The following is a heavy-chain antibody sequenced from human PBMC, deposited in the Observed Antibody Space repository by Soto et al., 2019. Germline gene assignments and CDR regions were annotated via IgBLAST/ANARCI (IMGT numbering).Heavy chain of an antibody. Sequence: SGPTLVNPTQTLTLTCTFSGFSLSISGVAVGWIRQPPGKALEWLALIYWDDDKHYSPSLKSRLTITKDTSKNQVVLTMADVDPVDTATYYCARDHRTNSYGMDVWGQGTTVTVSS. CDR2: IYWDDDK. CDR1: GFSLSISGVA. V-gene: IGHV2-5*02. CDR3: ARDHRTNSYGMDV. J-gene: IGHJ6*02.